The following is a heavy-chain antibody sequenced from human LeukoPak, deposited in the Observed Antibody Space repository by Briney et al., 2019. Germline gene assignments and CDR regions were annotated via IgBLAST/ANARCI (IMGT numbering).Heavy chain of an antibody. V-gene: IGHV3-30-3*01. D-gene: IGHD6-13*01. CDR3: ARETIADARFDP. J-gene: IGHJ5*02. CDR1: GFTFSSYA. CDR2: ISYDGSNK. Sequence: GGSLRLSCAASGFTFSSYAMHWVRQAPGKGLEWVAVISYDGSNKYYADSVKGRFTISRDNSKNTLYLQMNSLRAEDTAVYYCARETIADARFDPWAREPWSPSPQ.